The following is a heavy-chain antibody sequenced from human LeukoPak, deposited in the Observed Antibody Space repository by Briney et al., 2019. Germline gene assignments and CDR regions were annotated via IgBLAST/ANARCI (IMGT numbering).Heavy chain of an antibody. J-gene: IGHJ5*02. V-gene: IGHV4-34*01. CDR2: INHSGST. D-gene: IGHD2-2*01. CDR1: GGSFSGYY. Sequence: AETLSLTCAVYGGSFSGYYWSWIRQPPRKGLEWIGEINHSGSTNYSPSLKSRVTISVDTSKNQFSLKLSSVTAADTAVYYCARKGYCSSTSCYYARFDPWGQGTLVTVSS. CDR3: ARKGYCSSTSCYYARFDP.